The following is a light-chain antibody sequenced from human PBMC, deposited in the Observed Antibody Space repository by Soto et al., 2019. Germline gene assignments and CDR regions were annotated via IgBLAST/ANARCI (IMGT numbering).Light chain of an antibody. Sequence: EIVLTQSPATLSLSPGERAALSCMASQGVGRFVAWYQQKPGQAPRLLIYDASNRATGIPARFSGSGSETDFTLVIDNLEPEDFAVYYCQQRSGWPLTFGGGTKVEIK. J-gene: IGKJ4*01. CDR2: DAS. CDR3: QQRSGWPLT. V-gene: IGKV3-11*01. CDR1: QGVGRF.